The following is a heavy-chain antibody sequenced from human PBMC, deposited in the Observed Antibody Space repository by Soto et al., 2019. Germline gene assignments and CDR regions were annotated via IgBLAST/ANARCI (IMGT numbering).Heavy chain of an antibody. J-gene: IGHJ4*02. D-gene: IGHD3-22*01. Sequence: QVQLVQSGAEVKKPGSSVKVSCKASGGTFSSYAISWVRQAPGQGLEWMGGIIPIFGPAHYAQNFQGRVTIPADESTSRAYVELSRLSSEDPAVYYFASKYDSSGYYRDYWGQGALVTVSS. CDR1: GGTFSSYA. V-gene: IGHV1-69*12. CDR3: ASKYDSSGYYRDY. CDR2: IIPIFGPA.